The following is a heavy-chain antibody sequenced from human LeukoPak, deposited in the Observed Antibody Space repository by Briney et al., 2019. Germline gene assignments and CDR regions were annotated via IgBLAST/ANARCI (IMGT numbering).Heavy chain of an antibody. D-gene: IGHD5-24*01. Sequence: ASVKVSCKASGYTFTGYYMHWVRQAPGQGLEWMGWINPNSSGTNYAQKFRGRVTMTRDTSISTAYMELSRLRSDDTAVYYCAKNAGYNLVLVFQHWGQGTLVTVSS. CDR3: AKNAGYNLVLVFQH. J-gene: IGHJ1*01. CDR1: GYTFTGYY. CDR2: INPNSSGT. V-gene: IGHV1-2*02.